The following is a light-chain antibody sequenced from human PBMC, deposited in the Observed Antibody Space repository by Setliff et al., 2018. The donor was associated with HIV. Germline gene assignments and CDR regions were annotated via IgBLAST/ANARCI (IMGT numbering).Light chain of an antibody. CDR1: SSDVGSYNF. Sequence: QSALTQPASVSGSPGQSITISCTGTSSDVGSYNFVSWYQQHPGKAPQLMIYDVSQRPSGVSHRFSGSKSGNTASLTIPGLQPEDEADYYCCSYTSSLTDVFGIGTKVTVL. CDR2: DVS. J-gene: IGLJ1*01. V-gene: IGLV2-14*03. CDR3: CSYTSSLTDV.